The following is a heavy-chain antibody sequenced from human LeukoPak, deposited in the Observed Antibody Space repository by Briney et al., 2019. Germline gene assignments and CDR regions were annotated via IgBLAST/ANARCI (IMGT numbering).Heavy chain of an antibody. CDR1: GGTFSSYA. V-gene: IGHV1-69*01. CDR2: IIPIFGTA. D-gene: IGHD2-2*01. J-gene: IGHJ5*02. CDR3: AREILVPAAFPAFDP. Sequence: ASVKVSCKGSGGTFSSYAISWVRQAPGPGVEWMGGIIPIFGTANNAQKFQGRVTITADESTSTAYMELSSLRSEDTAVYYCAREILVPAAFPAFDPWGQGTLVTVSS.